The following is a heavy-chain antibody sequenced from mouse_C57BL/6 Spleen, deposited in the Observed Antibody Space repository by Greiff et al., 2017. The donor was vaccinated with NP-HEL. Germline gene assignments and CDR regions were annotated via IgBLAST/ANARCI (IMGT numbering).Heavy chain of an antibody. D-gene: IGHD4-1*01. CDR1: GFNIKDDY. V-gene: IGHV14-4*01. J-gene: IGHJ2*01. CDR3: NRCTGTDFDC. CDR2: IDPENGDT. Sequence: EVQLQHSGAELVRPGASVKLSCTASGFNIKDDYMHWVKQRPEQGLEWIGWIDPENGDTEYASKFQGKATITADTSSNTAYLQLSSLTSEDTAVYYCNRCTGTDFDCRGQGTTLSVSS.